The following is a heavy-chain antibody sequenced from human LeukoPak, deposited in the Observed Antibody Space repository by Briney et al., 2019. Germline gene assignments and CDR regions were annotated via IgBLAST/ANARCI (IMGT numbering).Heavy chain of an antibody. CDR2: INHSGST. CDR3: ARRGFDP. V-gene: IGHV4-39*07. CDR1: GGSISSSSYY. Sequence: PSETLSLTCTVSGGSISSSSYYWGWIRQPPGKGLEWIGEINHSGSTNYNPSLKSRVTISVDTSKNQFSLKLSSVTAADTAVYYCARRGFDPWGQGTLVTVSS. J-gene: IGHJ5*02.